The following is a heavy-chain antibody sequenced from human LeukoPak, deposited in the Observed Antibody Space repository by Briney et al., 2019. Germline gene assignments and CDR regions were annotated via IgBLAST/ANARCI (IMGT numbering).Heavy chain of an antibody. V-gene: IGHV4-39*07. CDR2: IYDAGNS. Sequence: SETLSLTCTVSGGSITSNSYNWGWIRQPPGKGLEWIGDIYDAGNSYYNPSLKSRVTVSLDTSKKQFSLKLRAVTAADTAVYYCARDSDYYDTSGYCLDYWGQGTLVTVSS. D-gene: IGHD3-22*01. J-gene: IGHJ4*02. CDR1: GGSITSNSYN. CDR3: ARDSDYYDTSGYCLDY.